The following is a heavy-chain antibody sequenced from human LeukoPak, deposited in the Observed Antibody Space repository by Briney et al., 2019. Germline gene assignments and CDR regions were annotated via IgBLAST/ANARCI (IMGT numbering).Heavy chain of an antibody. CDR2: ISGSGGST. J-gene: IGHJ6*02. D-gene: IGHD3-22*01. V-gene: IGHV3-23*01. CDR1: GFTFSSYA. CDR3: AKDSYYYDSSGYYYSYGMDV. Sequence: GGSLRLSCAASGFTFSSYAMSWVRQAPGKGLEWVSAISGSGGSTYYADSVKDRFTISRDNSKNTLYLQMNSLRAEDTAVYYCAKDSYYYDSSGYYYSYGMDVWGQGTTVTVSS.